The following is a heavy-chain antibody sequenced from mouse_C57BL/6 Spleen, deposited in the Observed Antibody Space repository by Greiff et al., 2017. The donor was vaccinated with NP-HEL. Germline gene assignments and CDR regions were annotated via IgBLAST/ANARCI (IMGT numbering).Heavy chain of an antibody. D-gene: IGHD4-1*01. J-gene: IGHJ3*01. CDR2: ISGGGGKT. V-gene: IGHV5-9*01. CDR1: GFIFSSYI. CDR3: ARRGTGTGFAY. Sequence: DVHLVESGGGLVKPGGSLKLSCAASGFIFSSYIMSWVRQTPEKRLEWVATISGGGGKTYYPDSVKGRFTISRDNAKNTLYLQMSSLRSEDTALYYCARRGTGTGFAYWGQGTLVTVSA.